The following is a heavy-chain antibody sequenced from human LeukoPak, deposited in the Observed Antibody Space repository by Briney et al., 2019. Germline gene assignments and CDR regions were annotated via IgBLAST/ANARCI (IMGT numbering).Heavy chain of an antibody. CDR2: ISWNSGSI. CDR1: GFTFDDYA. Sequence: QSGGSLRLSCAASGFTFDDYAMHWVRQAPGKGLEWVSGISWNSGSIGYADSVKGRFTISRDNAKNSLYLQMNSLRAEDTVLYYCARDRGYSSSWYLGHGYYGMDVWGQGTTVTVSS. CDR3: ARDRGYSSSWYLGHGYYGMDV. V-gene: IGHV3-9*01. J-gene: IGHJ6*02. D-gene: IGHD6-13*01.